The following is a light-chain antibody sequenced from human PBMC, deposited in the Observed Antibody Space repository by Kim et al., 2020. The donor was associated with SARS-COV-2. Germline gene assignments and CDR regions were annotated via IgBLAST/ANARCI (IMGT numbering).Light chain of an antibody. CDR3: QQYDNLPLT. V-gene: IGKV1-33*01. CDR2: DAS. J-gene: IGKJ4*01. Sequence: DIQMTQSPSSLSASVGDRVTITCQASQDISNYLNWYQQKPGKAPKLLIYDASNLETGVPSRFSGSGSGTDFTFTISSLQPEDIATYYCQQYDNLPLTFGGGTKLKI. CDR1: QDISNY.